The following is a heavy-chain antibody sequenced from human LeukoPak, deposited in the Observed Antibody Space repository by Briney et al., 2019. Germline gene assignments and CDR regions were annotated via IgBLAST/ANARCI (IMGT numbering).Heavy chain of an antibody. Sequence: SETLSLTCAVSGGSISSGGYYWSWIRQHPGKGLEWIGYIYYSGSTYYNPSLKSRVTISVDTSKNQFSLKLSSVTAADTAVYYCARDQGTVAGDYFDYWGQGTLVTVSS. CDR3: ARDQGTVAGDYFDY. CDR2: IYYSGST. D-gene: IGHD6-19*01. V-gene: IGHV4-31*11. J-gene: IGHJ4*02. CDR1: GGSISSGGYY.